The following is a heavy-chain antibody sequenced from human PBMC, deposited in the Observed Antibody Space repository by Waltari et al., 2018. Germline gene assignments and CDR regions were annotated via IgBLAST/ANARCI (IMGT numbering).Heavy chain of an antibody. V-gene: IGHV4-59*11. CDR2: IYSSGST. J-gene: IGHJ5*02. D-gene: IGHD3-10*01. Sequence: QVQLQESGPGLVKPSETLSLICSVSGGSISTHFWGWIRPPPGKTLEWIGNIYSSGSTNSNPSLTSRVTISLDMSKNQCSLKLRSVSAADTAVYYCARASYGSGSSWFDPWGQGNLVTVSS. CDR3: ARASYGSGSSWFDP. CDR1: GGSISTHF.